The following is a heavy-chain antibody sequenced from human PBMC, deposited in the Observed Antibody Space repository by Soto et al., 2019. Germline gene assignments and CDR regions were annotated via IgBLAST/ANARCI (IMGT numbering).Heavy chain of an antibody. D-gene: IGHD3-9*01. V-gene: IGHV4-31*03. CDR1: GGSISSGGYY. CDR2: IYCSGST. Sequence: QVQLQESGPGLVKPSQTLSLTCTVSGGSISSGGYYWSWIRQHPEKGPEWIGYIYCSGSTYYNPSLKSRVTISVDTAKNQFSLKLSSVTAADTAVYYWARRGWDILTGYRGSHFDYWGQGTLVTVSS. CDR3: ARRGWDILTGYRGSHFDY. J-gene: IGHJ4*02.